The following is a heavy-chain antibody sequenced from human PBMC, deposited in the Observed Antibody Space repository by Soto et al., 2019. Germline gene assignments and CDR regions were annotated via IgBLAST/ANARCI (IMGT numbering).Heavy chain of an antibody. J-gene: IGHJ5*02. CDR3: ARGRQLWLSSRVWFGP. D-gene: IGHD5-18*01. CDR1: GGTFSSYA. CDR2: IIPIFGTT. V-gene: IGHV1-69*13. Sequence: SVKVSCKASGGTFSSYAISWVRQAPGQGLEWMGGIIPIFGTTNYAQKFQGRVTITADESTSTAYMELSSLRSEDTAVYYCARGRQLWLSSRVWFGPWGKGTLGTVAS.